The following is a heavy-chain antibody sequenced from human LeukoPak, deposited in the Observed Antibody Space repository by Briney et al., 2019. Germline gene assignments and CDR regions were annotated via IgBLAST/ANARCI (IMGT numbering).Heavy chain of an antibody. J-gene: IGHJ5*02. Sequence: ATVKVSCKASGYTFTGYYMHWVRQAPGQGLEWMGRINPNSGGTNYAQKFQGRVTMTRGTSISTAYMELSRLRSDDTAVYYCARDSLIYSSSSLSTHNWFDPWGQGTLVTVSS. CDR2: INPNSGGT. CDR3: ARDSLIYSSSSLSTHNWFDP. CDR1: GYTFTGYY. V-gene: IGHV1-2*06. D-gene: IGHD6-6*01.